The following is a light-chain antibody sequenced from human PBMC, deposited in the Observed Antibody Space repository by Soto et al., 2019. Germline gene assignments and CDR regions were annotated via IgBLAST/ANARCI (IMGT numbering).Light chain of an antibody. CDR1: QSLSGNY. CDR3: QHYGASPWT. J-gene: IGKJ1*01. Sequence: NVLTQSPGTLSLSPGERATLSCRSSQSLSGNYLAWYQQKPGQAPRVLIYRASIRATGISDRFSGSGSGTDFTLTISRLEPEDVAVYYCQHYGASPWTLGQGTKVDIK. V-gene: IGKV3-20*01. CDR2: RAS.